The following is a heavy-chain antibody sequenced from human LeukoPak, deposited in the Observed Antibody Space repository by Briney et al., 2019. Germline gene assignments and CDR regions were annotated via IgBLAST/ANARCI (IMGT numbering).Heavy chain of an antibody. CDR1: GFTFSSYW. J-gene: IGHJ6*03. V-gene: IGHV3-74*01. Sequence: GGSLRLSCAASGFTFSSYWMHWVRQAPGKGLVWVSRINSDGSSTSYADSVKGRFTISRDNAKNTLYLQMNSLRAEDTAVYYCASWTTSYYYMDVWGKGTTVTVSS. D-gene: IGHD3/OR15-3a*01. CDR2: INSDGSST. CDR3: ASWTTSYYYMDV.